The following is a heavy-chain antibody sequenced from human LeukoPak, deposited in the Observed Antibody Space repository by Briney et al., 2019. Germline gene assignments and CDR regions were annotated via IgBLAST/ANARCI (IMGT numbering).Heavy chain of an antibody. CDR1: GGSVSSGSYY. V-gene: IGHV4-61*01. CDR3: ARDRLYCGYSYGFDY. Sequence: SETLSLTCTVSGGSVSSGSYYWSWIRQPPGKGLEWIGYIDYSGSTNYNPSLKSRVTISVDTSKNQFSLKLSSVTAADTAVYYCARDRLYCGYSYGFDYWGQGTLVTVSS. D-gene: IGHD5-18*01. J-gene: IGHJ4*02. CDR2: IDYSGST.